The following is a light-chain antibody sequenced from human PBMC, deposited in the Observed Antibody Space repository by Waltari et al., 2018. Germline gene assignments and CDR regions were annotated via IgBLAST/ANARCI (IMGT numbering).Light chain of an antibody. CDR2: VNSDGRH. CDR3: QTGGHGTWV. V-gene: IGLV4-69*01. J-gene: IGLJ3*02. Sequence: QLVLTQSPSASASLGASVKLTCTLSSWHRSNVIAWIQQQPEKGTRYLGKVNSDGRHNKGDELPARFSGSGSGAERYRPISSRQSEDESDYYCQTGGHGTWVFGGGTKLTVL. CDR1: SWHRSNV.